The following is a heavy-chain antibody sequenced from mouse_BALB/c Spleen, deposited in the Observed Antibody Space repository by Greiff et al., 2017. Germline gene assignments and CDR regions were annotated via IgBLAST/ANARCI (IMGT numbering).Heavy chain of an antibody. CDR1: GFTFTDYY. CDR2: IRNKANGYTT. V-gene: IGHV7-3*02. Sequence: EVHLVESGGGLVQPGGSLRLSCATSGFTFTDYYMSWVRQPPGKALEWLGFIRNKANGYTTEYSASVKGRFTISRDNSQSILYLQMNTLRAEDSATYYCAREDYGSSFDYWGQGTTLTVSS. J-gene: IGHJ2*01. CDR3: AREDYGSSFDY. D-gene: IGHD1-1*01.